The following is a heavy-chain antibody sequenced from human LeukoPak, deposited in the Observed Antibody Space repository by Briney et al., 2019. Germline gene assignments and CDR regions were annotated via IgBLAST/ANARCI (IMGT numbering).Heavy chain of an antibody. CDR2: ISAYNGNT. CDR1: GYTFTSYG. CDR3: ARDLRTLWFGELWGYYYYGMDV. J-gene: IGHJ6*02. D-gene: IGHD3-10*01. Sequence: ASVKVSCKASGYTFTSYGISWVRQAPGQGLEWMGWISAYNGNTNYAQKLQGRVTMTTDTSTSTAYMELRSLRSDDTAVYYCARDLRTLWFGELWGYYYYGMDVWGQGTTVTVSS. V-gene: IGHV1-18*01.